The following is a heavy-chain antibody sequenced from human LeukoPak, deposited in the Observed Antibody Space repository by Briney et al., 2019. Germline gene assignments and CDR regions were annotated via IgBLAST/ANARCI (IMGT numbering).Heavy chain of an antibody. D-gene: IGHD2-15*01. CDR1: GGSFSGYY. CDR2: INQSGST. CDR3: AKRKRAVAERKRRGVAATREFDP. J-gene: IGHJ5*02. Sequence: NASETLSLTCAVYGGSFSGYYWSWIRQPPGKGLEWIGEINQSGSTNYNPSLKSRVTISVDTSKNQFSLTLSSVTAADTAVYYCAKRKRAVAERKRRGVAATREFDPWGKGTLVTVSS. V-gene: IGHV4-34*01.